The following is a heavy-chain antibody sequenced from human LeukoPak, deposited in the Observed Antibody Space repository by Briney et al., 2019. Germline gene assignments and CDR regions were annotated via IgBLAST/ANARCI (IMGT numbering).Heavy chain of an antibody. CDR1: GFTFEASA. D-gene: IGHD3-10*01. CDR3: TRDTFGARDS. Sequence: GGSLRLSCAASGFTFEASAMSWVRQAPGKGLEWVAVITGGGESTYYADSVRGRFTISRDNAKNTLYLQMNSLRAEDTAVYYCTRDTFGARDSWGQGTLVTVSS. J-gene: IGHJ4*02. CDR2: ITGGGEST. V-gene: IGHV3-23*01.